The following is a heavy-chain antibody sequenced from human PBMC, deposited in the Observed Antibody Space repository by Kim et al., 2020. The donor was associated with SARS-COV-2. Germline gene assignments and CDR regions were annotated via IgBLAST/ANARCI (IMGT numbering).Heavy chain of an antibody. CDR3: ARRAKALRGYNIYYFDY. Sequence: SETLSLTCTVSGGSISSSSYYWGWIRQPPGKGLEWIGSIYYSGSTYYNPSLKSRVTISVDTSKNQFSLKLSSVTAADTAVYYCARRAKALRGYNIYYFDYWGQGTLVTVSS. V-gene: IGHV4-39*01. CDR1: GGSISSSSYY. D-gene: IGHD5-12*01. J-gene: IGHJ4*02. CDR2: IYYSGST.